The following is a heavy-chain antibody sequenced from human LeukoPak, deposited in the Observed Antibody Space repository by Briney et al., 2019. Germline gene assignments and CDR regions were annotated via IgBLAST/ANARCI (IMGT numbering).Heavy chain of an antibody. Sequence: GESLKIPCKGSGYSFTSYWIGWVRQMPGKGLEWMGIIYPGDSDTRYSPSFQGQVTISADKSISTAYLQWSSLKASDTAMYYCARGTGTYYYDSSGSTDYFDYWGQGTLVTVSS. CDR3: ARGTGTYYYDSSGSTDYFDY. J-gene: IGHJ4*02. CDR1: GYSFTSYW. CDR2: IYPGDSDT. V-gene: IGHV5-51*01. D-gene: IGHD3-22*01.